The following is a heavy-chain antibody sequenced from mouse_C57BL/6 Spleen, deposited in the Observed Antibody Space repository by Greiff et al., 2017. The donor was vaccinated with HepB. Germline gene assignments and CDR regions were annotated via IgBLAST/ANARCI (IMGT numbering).Heavy chain of an antibody. J-gene: IGHJ4*01. CDR2: ISSGGSYT. V-gene: IGHV5-6*01. D-gene: IGHD2-5*01. CDR3: ARSGYSNYDAMDY. CDR1: GFTFSSYG. Sequence: EVKLVESGGDLVKPGGSLKLSCAASGFTFSSYGMSWVRQTPDKRLEWVATISSGGSYTYYPDSVKGRFTISRDNAKNTLYLQMSSLKSEDTAMYYCARSGYSNYDAMDYWGQGTSVTVSS.